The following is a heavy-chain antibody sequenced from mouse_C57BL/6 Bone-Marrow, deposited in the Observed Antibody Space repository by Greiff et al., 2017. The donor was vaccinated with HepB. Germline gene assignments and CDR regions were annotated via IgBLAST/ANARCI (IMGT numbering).Heavy chain of an antibody. CDR1: GFTFSDYY. CDR2: ISNGGGST. CDR3: ARRYGSSLDWYFDV. J-gene: IGHJ1*03. D-gene: IGHD1-1*01. Sequence: EVKLVESGGGLVQPGGSLKLSCAASGFTFSDYYMYWVRQTPEKRLEWVAYISNGGGSTYYPDTVKGRFTISRDNAKNTLYLQMSRLKSEDTAMYYCARRYGSSLDWYFDVWGTGTTVTVSS. V-gene: IGHV5-12*01.